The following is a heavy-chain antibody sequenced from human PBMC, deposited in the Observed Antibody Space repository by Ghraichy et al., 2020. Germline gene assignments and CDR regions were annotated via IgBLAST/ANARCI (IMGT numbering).Heavy chain of an antibody. Sequence: SETLSLTCTVSGGSINGYYWSWIRQPPGKGLEWIGYINYSGSINYNPSLKSRVTISVHTSKNQFSLKLTSVTAADTAVYYCARGPEGHGSGNNEDNWFDPWGQGTLLTVSS. V-gene: IGHV4-59*08. CDR1: GGSINGYY. J-gene: IGHJ5*02. D-gene: IGHD3-10*01. CDR2: INYSGSI. CDR3: ARGPEGHGSGNNEDNWFDP.